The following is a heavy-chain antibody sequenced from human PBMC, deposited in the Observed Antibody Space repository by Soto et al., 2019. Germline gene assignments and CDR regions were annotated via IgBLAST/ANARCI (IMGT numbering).Heavy chain of an antibody. Sequence: ASLKVSWKTSGYTFTSYYRHWVRQAPGQGLEWMGIINPSGGSTSYAQKFQGRVTMTRDTSTSTVYMELSSLRSEDTAVYYCARGFGENTASDYWGQGTLVTVSS. CDR1: GYTFTSYY. CDR2: INPSGGST. D-gene: IGHD5-18*01. J-gene: IGHJ4*02. V-gene: IGHV1-46*01. CDR3: ARGFGENTASDY.